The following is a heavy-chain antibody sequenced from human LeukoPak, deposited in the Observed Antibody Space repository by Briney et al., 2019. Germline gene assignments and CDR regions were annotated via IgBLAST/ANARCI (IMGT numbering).Heavy chain of an antibody. Sequence: SETLPLTCAVYGGSFSGYYWSWIRQPPGKGLEWIGEINHSGSTNYNPSLRSRVTISVDTSKNQFSLKLGSVTAADTAVYYCASIRLGYCSGGSCRDYWGQGTLVTVSS. J-gene: IGHJ4*02. D-gene: IGHD2-15*01. CDR2: INHSGST. V-gene: IGHV4-34*01. CDR1: GGSFSGYY. CDR3: ASIRLGYCSGGSCRDY.